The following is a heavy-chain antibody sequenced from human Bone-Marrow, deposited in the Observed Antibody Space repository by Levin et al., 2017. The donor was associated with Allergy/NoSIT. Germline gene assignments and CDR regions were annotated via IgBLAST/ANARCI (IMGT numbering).Heavy chain of an antibody. V-gene: IGHV4-31*03. CDR1: GAAINSGGYY. J-gene: IGHJ3*02. CDR3: ARGGYIYGSDAFDI. Sequence: PSETLSLTCTVSGAAINSGGYYWTWIRQIPGKGLEWIGYMYYTGSSYYNPSLKSRVTISADRSKNQFSLRFNSVTAADTAMYYCARGGYIYGSDAFDIWGQGTKVTVSS. D-gene: IGHD5-18*01. CDR2: MYYTGSS.